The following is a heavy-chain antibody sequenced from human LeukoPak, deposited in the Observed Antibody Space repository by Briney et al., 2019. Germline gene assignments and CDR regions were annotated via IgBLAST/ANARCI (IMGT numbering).Heavy chain of an antibody. Sequence: SETLSLTCTVSVGSTTVGSNCCGCIRQPAGKGLEWIGRIYTSGSTNYNPSLKSRVTISVDTSKNQFSLKLSPESAADTPRYQCAREKQPLVACYYYYFMDVGGKGTTVTVSS. J-gene: IGHJ6*03. CDR2: IYTSGST. D-gene: IGHD6-13*01. V-gene: IGHV4-61*02. CDR3: AREKQPLVACYYYYFMDV. CDR1: VGSTTVGSNC.